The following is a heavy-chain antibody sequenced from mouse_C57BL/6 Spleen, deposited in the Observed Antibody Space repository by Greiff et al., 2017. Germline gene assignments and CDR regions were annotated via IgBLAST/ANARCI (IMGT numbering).Heavy chain of an antibody. V-gene: IGHV10-1*01. Sequence: EVKLVESGGGLVQPKGSLKLSCAASGFSFNTYAMNWVRQAPGKGLEWVARIRSKSNKYATYYADSVKDRFTISRDDSESMLYMQMTNWKTEDTAMYYCVREGTYYGSSSRFDYWGQCTTLTVSS. D-gene: IGHD1-1*01. CDR3: VREGTYYGSSSRFDY. CDR1: GFSFNTYA. CDR2: IRSKSNKYAT. J-gene: IGHJ2*01.